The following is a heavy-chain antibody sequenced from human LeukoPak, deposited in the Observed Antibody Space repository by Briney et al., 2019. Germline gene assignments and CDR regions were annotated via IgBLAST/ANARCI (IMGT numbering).Heavy chain of an antibody. D-gene: IGHD3-22*01. CDR1: GFTFSSYS. CDR2: ISSSSSYI. J-gene: IGHJ3*02. Sequence: GGSLRLSCAASGFTFSSYSMNWVRQAPGKGLEWVSSISSSSSYIYYADSVKGRFTISRDNAKNSLYLQMNSLRAEDTALYYCAKDYYYDSSGYYDRRLGDAFDIWGQGTMVTVSS. CDR3: AKDYYYDSSGYYDRRLGDAFDI. V-gene: IGHV3-21*04.